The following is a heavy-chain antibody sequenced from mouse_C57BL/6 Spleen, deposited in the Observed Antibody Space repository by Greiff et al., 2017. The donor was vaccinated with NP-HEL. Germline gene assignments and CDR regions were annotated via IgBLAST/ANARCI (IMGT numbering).Heavy chain of an antibody. D-gene: IGHD3-2*02. CDR1: GYTFTDYY. Sequence: SGPVLVKPGASVKMSCKASGYTFTDYYMNWVKQSHGKSLEWIGVINPYNGGTSYNQKFKGKATLTVDKSSSTAYMELNSLTSEDSAVYYCARSGSSGYYFDYWGQGTTLTVSS. V-gene: IGHV1-19*01. CDR3: ARSGSSGYYFDY. CDR2: INPYNGGT. J-gene: IGHJ2*01.